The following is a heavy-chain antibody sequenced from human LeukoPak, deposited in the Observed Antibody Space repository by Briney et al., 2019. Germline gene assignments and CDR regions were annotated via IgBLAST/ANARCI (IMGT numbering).Heavy chain of an antibody. J-gene: IGHJ4*02. Sequence: GGSLRLSCAASGFTFDNYAMHWVRQAPGKGLEWVSLISGDGGNTYYADSVKGRFTISRDNSKNSLYLQMNSLRTEDTALYYCAKARYRGSYFEYWGQGTLVTVSS. D-gene: IGHD1-26*01. V-gene: IGHV3-43*02. CDR2: ISGDGGNT. CDR1: GFTFDNYA. CDR3: AKARYRGSYFEY.